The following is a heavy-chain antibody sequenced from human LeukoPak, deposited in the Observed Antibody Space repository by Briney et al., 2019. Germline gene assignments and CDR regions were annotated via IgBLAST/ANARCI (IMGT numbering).Heavy chain of an antibody. CDR3: ARGVAAAGTIDY. Sequence: GGSLRLSCSVSGFTVAANYMTWFRQAPGKGLEWVSSISSSSSYIYYADSVKGRFTISRDNAKNSLYLQMNSLRAEDTAVYYCARGVAAAGTIDYWGQGTLVTVSS. CDR1: GFTVAANY. D-gene: IGHD6-13*01. CDR2: ISSSSSYI. V-gene: IGHV3-21*01. J-gene: IGHJ4*02.